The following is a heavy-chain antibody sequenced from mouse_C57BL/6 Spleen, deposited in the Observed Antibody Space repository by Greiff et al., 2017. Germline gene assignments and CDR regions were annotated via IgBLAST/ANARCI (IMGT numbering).Heavy chain of an antibody. J-gene: IGHJ4*01. CDR1: GFTFSNYW. Sequence: EVQGVESGGGLVQPGGSMKLSCVASGFTFSNYWMNWVRQSPEKGLEWVAQIRLKSDNYATHYAESVKGRFTISRDDSKSSVYLQMNNLRAEDTGIYYCTGGYYAMDYWGQGTSVTVSS. CDR3: TGGYYAMDY. CDR2: IRLKSDNYAT. V-gene: IGHV6-3*01.